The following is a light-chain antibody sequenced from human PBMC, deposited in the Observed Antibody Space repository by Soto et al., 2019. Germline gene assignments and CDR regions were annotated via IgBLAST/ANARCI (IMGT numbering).Light chain of an antibody. CDR1: QSIFYSSNNKNY. J-gene: IGKJ1*01. V-gene: IGKV4-1*01. CDR3: QQYYSTPWT. Sequence: DIVMTQSPDSLAVSLGERATINCKSSQSIFYSSNNKNYLTWYQQKPGQPPKLLIYWASTRESGVPDRFSGSGSGTDFILTISSLQAECVAVCYCQQYYSTPWTFGQGTKVEIK. CDR2: WAS.